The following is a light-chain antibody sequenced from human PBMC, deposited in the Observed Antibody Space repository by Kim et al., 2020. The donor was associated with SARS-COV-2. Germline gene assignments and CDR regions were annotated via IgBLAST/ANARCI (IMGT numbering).Light chain of an antibody. J-gene: IGKJ1*01. CDR2: DAS. CDR1: QSVSSY. CDR3: QQRSNWPT. Sequence: SLYPGERAPPAGMASQSVSSYLAWYQQKPGQAPRLLIYDASNRATGIPARFSGSGSGTDFTLTISSLEPEDFAVYYCQQRSNWPTFGQGTTVEIK. V-gene: IGKV3-11*01.